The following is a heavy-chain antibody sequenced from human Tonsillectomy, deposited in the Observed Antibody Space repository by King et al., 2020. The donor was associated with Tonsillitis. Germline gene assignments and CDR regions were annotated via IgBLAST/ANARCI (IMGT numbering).Heavy chain of an antibody. D-gene: IGHD2-8*01. Sequence: VQLVESGGGLVQPGGSLRLSCSASGFPFSHYWMSWLRQAPGKGLEWVANIKHEGSEKYYVDSVKGRFTISRDDAENSLYLHMNSLRAEDTAVYYCATVGYCTSTICGPKVGILDAFDIWGQGTMLTVSS. J-gene: IGHJ3*02. V-gene: IGHV3-7*01. CDR2: IKHEGSEK. CDR1: GFPFSHYW. CDR3: ATVGYCTSTICGPKVGILDAFDI.